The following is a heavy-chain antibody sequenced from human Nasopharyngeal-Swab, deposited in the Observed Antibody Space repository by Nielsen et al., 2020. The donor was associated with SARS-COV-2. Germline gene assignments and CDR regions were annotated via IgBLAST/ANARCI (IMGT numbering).Heavy chain of an antibody. V-gene: IGHV3-64*02. J-gene: IGHJ4*02. Sequence: GESLKISCAASGFTFRTYAMHWVRQAPGKGLEYVSAINTNGGTTYYADSVKGRFTLSRDNSKNTLYLQMGSLRAEDMAVYYCVREGGVAVAGSYDYWGQGTLVTVSS. D-gene: IGHD6-19*01. CDR3: VREGGVAVAGSYDY. CDR1: GFTFRTYA. CDR2: INTNGGTT.